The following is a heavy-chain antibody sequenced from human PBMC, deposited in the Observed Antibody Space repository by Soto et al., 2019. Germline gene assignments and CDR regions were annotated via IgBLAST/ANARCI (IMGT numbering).Heavy chain of an antibody. CDR3: ARLGFNYDFLSGYYNVHHYYGIDV. J-gene: IGHJ6*02. V-gene: IGHV1-18*01. CDR1: GYSFTNYG. CDR2: ISTYNGNT. D-gene: IGHD3-3*01. Sequence: ASVKVSCKASGYSFTNYGIGWVRQAPGQGLEWMGWISTYNGNTYYAQKLQGRVTMTTDTSTSTVYMELRSLRSDDTAVYYCARLGFNYDFLSGYYNVHHYYGIDVWGQGTTVTVSS.